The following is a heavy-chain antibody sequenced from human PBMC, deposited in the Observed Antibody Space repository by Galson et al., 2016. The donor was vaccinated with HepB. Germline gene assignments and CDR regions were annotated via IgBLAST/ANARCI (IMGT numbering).Heavy chain of an antibody. J-gene: IGHJ4*02. Sequence: SLRLSCAASGFILKNYAMNWVRQAPERGLEWVSTISGSGETIYYADSVKGRFTIPRDNSKSSLHLQMNSLRDEDTAVYYCGSAGTVGYWGQGTLVTVSS. CDR2: ISGSGETI. CDR3: GSAGTVGY. CDR1: GFILKNYA. V-gene: IGHV3-23*01. D-gene: IGHD2-15*01.